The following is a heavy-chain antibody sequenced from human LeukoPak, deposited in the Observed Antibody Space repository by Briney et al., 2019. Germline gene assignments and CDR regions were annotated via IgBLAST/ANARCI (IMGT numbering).Heavy chain of an antibody. Sequence: AGGSLRLSCAGSGFTFSRHAIHWVRQAPGKGLEWVAQIWADGSNRYYGDSVRGRFTISRDNSKNTVHLQMNSLRAEDTALYYCARDGQDQAPYAMDVWGQGTTVTVSS. V-gene: IGHV3-33*01. D-gene: IGHD2-15*01. CDR1: GFTFSRHA. CDR2: IWADGSNR. CDR3: ARDGQDQAPYAMDV. J-gene: IGHJ6*02.